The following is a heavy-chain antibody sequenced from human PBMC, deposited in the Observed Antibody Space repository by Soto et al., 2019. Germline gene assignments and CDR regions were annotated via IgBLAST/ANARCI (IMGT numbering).Heavy chain of an antibody. CDR1: GGSISSGGYY. J-gene: IGHJ6*02. Sequence: QVQLQESRLGLVKPSQTLSLTCTVSGGSISSGGYYWSWIRQHPGKGLEWIGYIYYSGSTYYNPSLKSRVTISVDTSKNQFSLKLSSVTAADTAVYYCARDSTIPYGMDVWGQGTTVTVSS. CDR2: IYYSGST. CDR3: ARDSTIPYGMDV. D-gene: IGHD3-9*01. V-gene: IGHV4-31*03.